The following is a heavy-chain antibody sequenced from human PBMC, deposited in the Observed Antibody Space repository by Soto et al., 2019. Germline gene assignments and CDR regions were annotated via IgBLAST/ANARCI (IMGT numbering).Heavy chain of an antibody. Sequence: GGSLRLSCAASGFTFSSYAMSWVRQAPGKGLEWVSAISGSGGSTYYADSVKGRFTISRDNSKNTLYLQMNSLRAEDTAVYYCAKEWRTNIIVVVPAAIWSPRGFDIWGQGTMVTVSS. V-gene: IGHV3-23*01. CDR3: AKEWRTNIIVVVPAAIWSPRGFDI. CDR1: GFTFSSYA. D-gene: IGHD2-2*01. CDR2: ISGSGGST. J-gene: IGHJ3*02.